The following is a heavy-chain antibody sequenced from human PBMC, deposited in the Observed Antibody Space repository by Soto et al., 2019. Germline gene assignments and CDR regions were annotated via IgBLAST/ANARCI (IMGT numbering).Heavy chain of an antibody. CDR3: AKESQVAFYYYYYGMDV. CDR2: ISYDGSNK. J-gene: IGHJ6*02. V-gene: IGHV3-30*18. D-gene: IGHD5-12*01. CDR1: GFTFSSYG. Sequence: GGSLRLSCAASGFTFSSYGMHWVRQAPGKGLEWVAVISYDGSNKYYADSVKGRFTISRDNSKNTLYLQMNSLRAEDTAVYYCAKESQVAFYYYYYGMDVWGQGTTVTVSS.